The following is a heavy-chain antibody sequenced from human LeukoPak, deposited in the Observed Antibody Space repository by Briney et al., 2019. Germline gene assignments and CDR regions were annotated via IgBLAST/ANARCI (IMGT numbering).Heavy chain of an antibody. V-gene: IGHV3-48*03. J-gene: IGHJ3*02. CDR1: GFSFRDYE. D-gene: IGHD6-19*01. CDR3: ARHQYSSGWYDASDI. Sequence: GGSLRLSCAASGFSFRDYELTWVRQVPGKGLEWISYVNQRGRTTSYADSVKGRFTISRDNSKDTLYLQVSSLRAEDTAVYYCARHQYSSGWYDASDIWGQGTLVTVSS. CDR2: VNQRGRTT.